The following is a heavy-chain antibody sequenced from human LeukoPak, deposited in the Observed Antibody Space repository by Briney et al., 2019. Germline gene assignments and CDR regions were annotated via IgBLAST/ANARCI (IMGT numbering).Heavy chain of an antibody. Sequence: SETLSLTCTVSGGSISSSSYYWGWIRQPPGKGLEWIGSIYYSGSTYYNPSLKSRVTISVDTSKNQFSLKLSSVTAADTAVYYCARVGIAAAIAFDIWGQGTMVTVSS. J-gene: IGHJ3*02. D-gene: IGHD6-13*01. CDR2: IYYSGST. CDR1: GGSISSSSYY. V-gene: IGHV4-39*07. CDR3: ARVGIAAAIAFDI.